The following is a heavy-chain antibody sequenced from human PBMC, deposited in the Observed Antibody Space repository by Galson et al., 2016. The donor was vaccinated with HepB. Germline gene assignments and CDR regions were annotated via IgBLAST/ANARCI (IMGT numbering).Heavy chain of an antibody. CDR3: ARAPDCGGSSCDIYYGMDV. CDR2: INVNGETT. CDR1: GLTVSANY. Sequence: SLRLSCAASGLTVSANYMSWVRQAPGKGLEWVSSINVNGETTYYADSVKGRFTISRDNAKNTLYLEMNSLGAEDTAVYYCARAPDCGGSSCDIYYGMDVWGQGTPVTGSS. V-gene: IGHV3-53*01. J-gene: IGHJ6*02. D-gene: IGHD2-21*01.